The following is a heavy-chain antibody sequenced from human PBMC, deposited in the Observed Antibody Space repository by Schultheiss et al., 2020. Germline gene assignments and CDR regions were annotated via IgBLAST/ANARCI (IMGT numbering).Heavy chain of an antibody. CDR2: TYYRSKWYN. D-gene: IGHD3-10*01. CDR3: ARRGYYYGSGSYYYFDS. CDR1: GDSVSSNSAA. Sequence: SQTLSLTCAISGDSVSSNSAAWNWIRQSPSRGLEWLGRTYYRSKWYNDYAVSVKSRITINPDTSKNQFSLQLNSVTPEDTAVYYCARRGYYYGSGSYYYFDSWGQGTLVTVSS. J-gene: IGHJ4*02. V-gene: IGHV6-1*01.